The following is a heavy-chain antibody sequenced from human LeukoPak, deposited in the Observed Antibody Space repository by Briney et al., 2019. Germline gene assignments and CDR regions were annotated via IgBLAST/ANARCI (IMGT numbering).Heavy chain of an antibody. CDR2: ISWNSGSI. CDR3: ARDRRVLWFGESPPGFFDY. J-gene: IGHJ4*02. Sequence: SGGSLRLSCAASGFTFDDYAMHWVRQAPGKGLEWVSGISWNSGSIGYADSVKGRFTISRDNAKNSLYLQMNSLRAEDTAVYYCARDRRVLWFGESPPGFFDYWGQGTPVTVSS. CDR1: GFTFDDYA. V-gene: IGHV3-9*01. D-gene: IGHD3-10*01.